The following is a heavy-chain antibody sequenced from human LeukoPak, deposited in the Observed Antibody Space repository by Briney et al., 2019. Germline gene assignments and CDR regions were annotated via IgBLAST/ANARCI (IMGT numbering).Heavy chain of an antibody. J-gene: IGHJ6*03. V-gene: IGHV3-21*01. CDR3: ARMGRPRINYMDV. CDR1: GFTFSSYS. D-gene: IGHD2-15*01. Sequence: GGSLRLSYAASGFTFSSYSMNWVRQAPGKGLEWVSSISSSSSYIYYADSVKGRFTISRDNAKNSLYLQMNSLRAEDTAVYYCARMGRPRINYMDVWGKGTTVTVSS. CDR2: ISSSSSYI.